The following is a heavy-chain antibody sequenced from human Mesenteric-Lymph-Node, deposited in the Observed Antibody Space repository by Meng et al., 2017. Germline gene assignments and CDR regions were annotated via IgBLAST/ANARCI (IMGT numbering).Heavy chain of an antibody. CDR3: ARDRRYSGSYYVGWFDP. CDR2: INHSGST. D-gene: IGHD1-26*01. CDR1: GGSFSGYY. J-gene: IGHJ5*02. V-gene: IGHV4-34*01. Sequence: SETLSLTCAVYGGSFSGYYWSWIRQPPGKGLEWIGEINHSGSTNYNPSLKSRVTISVDTSKNQFSLKLSSVTAADTAVYYCARDRRYSGSYYVGWFDPWGQGTRVTVSS.